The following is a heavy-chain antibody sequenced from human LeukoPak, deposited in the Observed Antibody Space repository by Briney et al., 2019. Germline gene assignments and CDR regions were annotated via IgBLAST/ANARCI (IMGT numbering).Heavy chain of an antibody. CDR3: ARHLASRSSSGWYYVDY. CDR1: GGSISNSNYY. V-gene: IGHV4-39*01. Sequence: SETLSLTCTVSGGSISNSNYYWGWIRQPPGKGLEWIGNIYYTGSTYYNPSLKSRITISVDTSKNQFSLKLSSVTASDRAIYYCARHLASRSSSGWYYVDYWGQGTLVAVSS. CDR2: IYYTGST. D-gene: IGHD6-19*01. J-gene: IGHJ4*02.